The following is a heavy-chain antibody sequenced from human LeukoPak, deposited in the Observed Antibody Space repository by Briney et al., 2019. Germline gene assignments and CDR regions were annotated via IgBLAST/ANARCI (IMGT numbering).Heavy chain of an antibody. CDR1: GFTFSSFV. Sequence: PGGSLRLSCAASGFTFSSFVMSWVRQAPGKGLEWVSAISGSGGGTYYADSVKGRFTISRDNSKNTLYLQMSSLRAEDTAVYYCAKVGSADYWGQGTLVTVSS. CDR3: AKVGSADY. CDR2: ISGSGGGT. J-gene: IGHJ4*02. D-gene: IGHD1-26*01. V-gene: IGHV3-23*01.